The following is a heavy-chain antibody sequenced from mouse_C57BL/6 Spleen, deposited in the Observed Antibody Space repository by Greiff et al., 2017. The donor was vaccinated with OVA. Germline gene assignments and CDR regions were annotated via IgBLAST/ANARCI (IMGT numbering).Heavy chain of an antibody. J-gene: IGHJ1*03. CDR3: ASITTVVAHGYFDV. V-gene: IGHV1-55*01. D-gene: IGHD1-1*01. CDR1: GYTFTSYW. Sequence: VQLQQPGAELVKPGASVKMSCKASGYTFTSYWITWVKQRPGQGLEWIGDIYPGSGSTNYNGKFKGKATLTADKSSSTAYMQLSSLTSEDSAVYFCASITTVVAHGYFDVWGTGTTVTVSS. CDR2: IYPGSGST.